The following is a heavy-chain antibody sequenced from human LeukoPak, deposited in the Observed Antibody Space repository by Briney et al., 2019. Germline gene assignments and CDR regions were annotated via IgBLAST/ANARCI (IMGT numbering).Heavy chain of an antibody. V-gene: IGHV3-7*01. CDR2: IKQDGSEK. CDR1: GFIFSTYW. CDR3: AELGITMIGGV. Sequence: GGSLRLSCAASGFIFSTYWMSWVRQAPGKGLEWVAIIKQDGSEKYYVDSVRGRFTISRDNAKSSLYLQMNSLRAEDTAVYYCAELGITMIGGVWGKGTTVTISS. J-gene: IGHJ6*04. D-gene: IGHD3-10*02.